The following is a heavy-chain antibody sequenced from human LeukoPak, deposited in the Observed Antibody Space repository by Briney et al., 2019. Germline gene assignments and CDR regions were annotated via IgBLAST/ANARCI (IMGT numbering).Heavy chain of an antibody. CDR2: INHSGST. J-gene: IGHJ3*02. CDR3: ARGLIREPYYYDSSGAFDI. D-gene: IGHD3-22*01. Sequence: PSETLSLTCAVYGGSFSGYYWSWIRQPPVKGLEWIGEINHSGSTNYNPSLKSRVTISVDTSKNQSSLKLSSVTAADTAVYYCARGLIREPYYYDSSGAFDIWGQGTMVTVSS. V-gene: IGHV4-34*01. CDR1: GGSFSGYY.